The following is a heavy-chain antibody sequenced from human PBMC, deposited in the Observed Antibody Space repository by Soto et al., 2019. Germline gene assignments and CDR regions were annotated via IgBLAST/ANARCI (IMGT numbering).Heavy chain of an antibody. CDR2: IYYTGST. CDR1: GGSVSSESHY. CDR3: ARDQYDFRSGSYYYAMEV. D-gene: IGHD3-3*01. V-gene: IGHV4-61*01. Sequence: SETLSLTCTVSGGSVSSESHYRSWIRQTPGKGLEWIGYIYYTGSTNYNPSLKGRVTMSVDTSRDQVSLRLRSVTRADTAMYYCARDQYDFRSGSYYYAMEVWGQGTEVTVSS. J-gene: IGHJ6*02.